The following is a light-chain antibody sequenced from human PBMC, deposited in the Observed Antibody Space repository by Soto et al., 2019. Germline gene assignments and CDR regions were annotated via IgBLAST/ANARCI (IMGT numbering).Light chain of an antibody. CDR2: AAS. CDR3: QHYRSAPWA. Sequence: DIQMTQSPSSLSASVGDRVTITCRPSQGIGTSLAWYQQKPGKVPKLLICAASTLQSGVPSRFSGSGSGTDFTLTISSLQPEDVATYYCQHYRSAPWAFGQGTKVDI. V-gene: IGKV1-27*01. J-gene: IGKJ1*01. CDR1: QGIGTS.